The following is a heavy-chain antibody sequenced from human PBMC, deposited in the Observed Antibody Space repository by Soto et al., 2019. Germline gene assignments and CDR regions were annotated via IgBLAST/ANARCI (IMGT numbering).Heavy chain of an antibody. Sequence: PSETLSLTCTVSGGSISNYYWTWVRQPPGKGLEWIGYVYYSGSTNYNPSLESRVTISIDASKNQFSLKMKSVTAADTAVCYCVRDYLLTGFDPWGQGALVTVSS. D-gene: IGHD3-9*01. CDR2: VYYSGST. J-gene: IGHJ5*02. CDR3: VRDYLLTGFDP. V-gene: IGHV4-59*01. CDR1: GGSISNYY.